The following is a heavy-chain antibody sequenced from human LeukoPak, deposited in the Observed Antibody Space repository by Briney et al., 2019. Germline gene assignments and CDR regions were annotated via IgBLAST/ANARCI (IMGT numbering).Heavy chain of an antibody. CDR2: ISYDGSNK. J-gene: IGHJ4*02. CDR1: GFTFSSYG. V-gene: IGHV3-30*18. CDR3: AKDYCSSTSCQDEVDY. Sequence: PGGSLRLSCAASGFTFSSYGMHWVRQAPGKGLEWVAVISYDGSNKYYADSVKGRSTISRDNSKNTLYLQMNSLRAEDTAVYYCAKDYCSSTSCQDEVDYWGQGTLVTVSS. D-gene: IGHD2-2*01.